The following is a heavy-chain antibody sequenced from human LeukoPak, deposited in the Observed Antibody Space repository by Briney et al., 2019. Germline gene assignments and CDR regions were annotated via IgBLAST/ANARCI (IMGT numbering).Heavy chain of an antibody. D-gene: IGHD3-3*01. Sequence: ASVKVSCKASGFTFTSSAVQWVRQARGQGLEWMGWINPNSGGTNYAQKFQGRVTMTRDTSISTAYMELSRLRSDDTAVYYCARCAGNYYDFWSGYHDTPTIGDWFDPWGQGTLVTVSS. CDR1: GFTFTSSA. CDR3: ARCAGNYYDFWSGYHDTPTIGDWFDP. V-gene: IGHV1-2*02. CDR2: INPNSGGT. J-gene: IGHJ5*02.